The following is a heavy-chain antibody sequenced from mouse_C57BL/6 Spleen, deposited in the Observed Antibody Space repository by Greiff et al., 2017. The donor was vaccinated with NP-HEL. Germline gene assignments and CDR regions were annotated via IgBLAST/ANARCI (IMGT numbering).Heavy chain of an antibody. CDR3: ARHYGSSHWYFDV. J-gene: IGHJ1*03. V-gene: IGHV7-3*01. CDR2: IRNKANGYTT. D-gene: IGHD1-1*01. CDR1: GFTFTDYY. Sequence: EVQLQQSGGGLVQPGGSLSLSCAASGFTFTDYYMSWVRQPPGKALEWLGFIRNKANGYTTESFASVMGRFTISRDNSQRILYLQMNALRAEDSATYYCARHYGSSHWYFDVWGTGTTVTVSS.